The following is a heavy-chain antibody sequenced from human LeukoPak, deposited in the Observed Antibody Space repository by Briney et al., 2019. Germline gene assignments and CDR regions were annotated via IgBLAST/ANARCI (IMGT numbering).Heavy chain of an antibody. J-gene: IGHJ5*02. V-gene: IGHV4-61*01. Sequence: SETLSLTCTVSGGSISSSNYYWSWIRQPPGKGLEWIGYIYYSGSTNYNPSLKSRVAISVDTSKNQFSLKLSSVTAADTAVYYCARGYCSSTSCYRWFDPWGQGTLVTVSS. D-gene: IGHD2-2*01. CDR1: GGSISSSNYY. CDR3: ARGYCSSTSCYRWFDP. CDR2: IYYSGST.